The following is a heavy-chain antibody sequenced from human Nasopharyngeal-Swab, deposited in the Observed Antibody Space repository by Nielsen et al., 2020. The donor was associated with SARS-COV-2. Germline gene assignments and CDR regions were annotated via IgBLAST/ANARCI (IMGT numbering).Heavy chain of an antibody. V-gene: IGHV3-11*01. CDR1: GFTFSDYY. J-gene: IGHJ4*02. CDR2: ISSSGSTI. CDR3: ARARGYSGYGFDY. Sequence: GASLKISCAASGFTFSDYYMSWIRQAPRQGLEWVSYISSSGSTIYYADSVKGRFTISRDNAKTSLYLQMNSLRAEDTAVYYCARARGYSGYGFDYWGQGTLVTVSS. D-gene: IGHD5-12*01.